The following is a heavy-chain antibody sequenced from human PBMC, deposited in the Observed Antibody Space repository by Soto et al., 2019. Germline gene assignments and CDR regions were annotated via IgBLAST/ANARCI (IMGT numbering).Heavy chain of an antibody. J-gene: IGHJ5*02. Sequence: GGSLRLSCAASGFTFSSYAMSWVRQAPGKGLEWVSAISGSGGSTYYADSVKGRFTISRDNSKNTLYLQMNSLRAEDTAVYYCAKVYDDILTGYYNVIENWFDPWGQGTLVTVSS. CDR3: AKVYDDILTGYYNVIENWFDP. V-gene: IGHV3-23*01. CDR2: ISGSGGST. D-gene: IGHD3-9*01. CDR1: GFTFSSYA.